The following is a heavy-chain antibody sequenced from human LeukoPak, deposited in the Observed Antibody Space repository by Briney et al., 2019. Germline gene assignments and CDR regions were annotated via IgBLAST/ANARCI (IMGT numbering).Heavy chain of an antibody. V-gene: IGHV3-48*02. D-gene: IGHD4-17*01. CDR3: ALVTTVTYHY. CDR2: ISSSSSTI. J-gene: IGHJ4*02. Sequence: GGSLRLSCAASGFTFSTYSMNWVRQAPGKGLEWVSYISSSSSTIYYADSVKGRFTLSRDNAKNSLYLQMKSLRDEDTAVYYCALVTTVTYHYWGQGTLVTVSS. CDR1: GFTFSTYS.